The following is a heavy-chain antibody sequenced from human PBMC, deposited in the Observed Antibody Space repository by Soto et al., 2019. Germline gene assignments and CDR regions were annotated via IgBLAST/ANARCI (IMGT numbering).Heavy chain of an antibody. CDR1: GYTFTGYY. CDR2: INPNSGGA. V-gene: IGHV1-2*02. CDR3: ARGGDIVATMDDAFDI. D-gene: IGHD5-12*01. J-gene: IGHJ3*02. Sequence: VASVKVSCKASGYTFTGYYMHWVRQAPGQGLEWMGWINPNSGGANYAQKFQGRVTMTRDTSIRTAYMELSRLRSDDTAVYYCARGGDIVATMDDAFDIWGQGTMVTVSS.